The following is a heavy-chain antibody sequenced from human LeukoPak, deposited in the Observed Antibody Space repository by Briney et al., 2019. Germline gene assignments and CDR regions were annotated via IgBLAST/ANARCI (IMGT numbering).Heavy chain of an antibody. Sequence: SVKVSCKASGGTFSSYAISWVRQAPGQGLEWMGGIIPIFGTANYAQKFQGRVTITADESTSTAYMELSSLRSEDTAVYYCARGPRYSSGWYVYYYMDVWGKGTTVTISS. J-gene: IGHJ6*03. V-gene: IGHV1-69*13. CDR3: ARGPRYSSGWYVYYYMDV. CDR2: IIPIFGTA. D-gene: IGHD6-19*01. CDR1: GGTFSSYA.